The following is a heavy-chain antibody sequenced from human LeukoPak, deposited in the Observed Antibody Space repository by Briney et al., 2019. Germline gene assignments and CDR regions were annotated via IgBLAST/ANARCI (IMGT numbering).Heavy chain of an antibody. J-gene: IGHJ3*02. V-gene: IGHV3-48*04. D-gene: IGHD2-21*01. CDR2: ISSSSSTI. Sequence: NPGGSLRLSCAASGFTFSSYSMNWVRQAPGKGLEWVSYISSSSSTIYYADSVKGRFTISRDNAKNSLYLQMNSLRAEDTAVYYCAKERSIDDAFDIWGQGTMVTVSS. CDR1: GFTFSSYS. CDR3: AKERSIDDAFDI.